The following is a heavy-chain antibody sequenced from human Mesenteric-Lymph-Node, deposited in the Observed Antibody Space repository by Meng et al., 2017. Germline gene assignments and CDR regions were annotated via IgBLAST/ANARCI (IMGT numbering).Heavy chain of an antibody. Sequence: GSLRLSCTVSGGSISSYDWNWIRQPAGEGLEWIGRIYPTGNTNYNPSLWGRVTISIDTSKNQFSLKLNSVTAADTAVYYCARDYCTGGSCYSGELNWFDPWGQGTLVTVSS. J-gene: IGHJ5*02. CDR1: GGSISSYD. CDR2: IYPTGNT. V-gene: IGHV4-4*07. CDR3: ARDYCTGGSCYSGELNWFDP. D-gene: IGHD2-15*01.